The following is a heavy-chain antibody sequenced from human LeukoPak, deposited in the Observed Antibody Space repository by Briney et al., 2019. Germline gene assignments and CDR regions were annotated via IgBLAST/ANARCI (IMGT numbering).Heavy chain of an antibody. Sequence: GASVKVSCKASGGTFSSYAISWVRQAPGQGLEWMGGIIPIFGTANYAQKFQGRVTITTDESTSTAYMELSSLRSEDTAVYYCARDRGDDCPNWFDPWGQGTLVTVSS. V-gene: IGHV1-69*05. D-gene: IGHD2-21*02. CDR3: ARDRGDDCPNWFDP. CDR2: IIPIFGTA. CDR1: GGTFSSYA. J-gene: IGHJ5*02.